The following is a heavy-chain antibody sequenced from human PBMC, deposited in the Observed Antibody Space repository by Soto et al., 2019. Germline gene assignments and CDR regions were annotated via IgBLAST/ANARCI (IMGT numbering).Heavy chain of an antibody. CDR1: GCTFSSYA. CDR3: ARGRTPGRGYSSSWWGPSGGAFDI. Sequence: SVKVSCKASGCTFSSYAISWVRQAPGQGLEWMGGIIPIFGTANYAQKFQGRVTITADESTSTAYMELSSLRSEDTAVYYCARGRTPGRGYSSSWWGPSGGAFDIWGQGTMVTVSS. CDR2: IIPIFGTA. V-gene: IGHV1-69*13. D-gene: IGHD6-13*01. J-gene: IGHJ3*02.